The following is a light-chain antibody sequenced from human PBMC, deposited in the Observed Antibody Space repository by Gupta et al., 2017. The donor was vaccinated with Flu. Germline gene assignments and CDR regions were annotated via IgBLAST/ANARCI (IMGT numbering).Light chain of an antibody. V-gene: IGKV3-20*01. CDR3: LQDVSPPRR. J-gene: IGKJ4*02. CDR1: QSVNRHY. CDR2: GAS. Sequence: EILLTQSPGTLSLSPGESATLSCRASQSVNRHYLVWYQQKVGQAPRLLIYGASNRATGIPDRFSGRGSGTNFTLTISRLEPEDFAVYYCLQDVSPPRRFGEGTKVEIK.